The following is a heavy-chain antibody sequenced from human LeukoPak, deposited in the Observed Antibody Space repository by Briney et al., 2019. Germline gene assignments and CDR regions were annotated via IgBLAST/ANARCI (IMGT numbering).Heavy chain of an antibody. V-gene: IGHV4-30-2*01. D-gene: IGHD2-15*01. Sequence: SQTLSLTCAVSGGSISSGGYSWSWIRQPPGKGLEWIVYIYHSGSTYYNPSLKSRVTISVDRSKNQFSLKLSSVTAADTAVYYCARDASYCSGGSCFNWFDPWGQGTLVTVSS. J-gene: IGHJ5*02. CDR3: ARDASYCSGGSCFNWFDP. CDR1: GGSISSGGYS. CDR2: IYHSGST.